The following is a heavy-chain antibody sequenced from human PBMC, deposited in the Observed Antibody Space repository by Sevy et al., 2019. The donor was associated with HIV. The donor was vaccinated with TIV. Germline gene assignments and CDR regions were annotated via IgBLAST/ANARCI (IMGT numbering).Heavy chain of an antibody. J-gene: IGHJ4*02. Sequence: GGSLRLSCEASGFTFNDYAMHWVRQIPGKGLESVSSISWNSGSIGYADSVKGRFTISRDNAKNSLYLQMDSLRVEDTAFYYCVRDHERVAASQFDFWGQGALVTVSS. D-gene: IGHD2-15*01. CDR1: GFTFNDYA. V-gene: IGHV3-9*01. CDR2: ISWNSGSI. CDR3: VRDHERVAASQFDF.